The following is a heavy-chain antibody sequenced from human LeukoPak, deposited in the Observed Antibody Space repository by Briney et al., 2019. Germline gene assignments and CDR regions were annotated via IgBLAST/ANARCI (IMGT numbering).Heavy chain of an antibody. CDR3: ARLLPTYYYDP. CDR2: IYYSGST. D-gene: IGHD3-10*01. CDR1: GGSISTSNYY. V-gene: IGHV4-39*07. J-gene: IGHJ5*02. Sequence: SETLSLTCTVSGGSISTSNYYWGWIRQPPGKGLEWIGNIYYSGSTNYNPSLKSRVTISVDTSKNQFSLKLSSVTAADTAVYYCARLLPTYYYDPWGQGTLVTVSS.